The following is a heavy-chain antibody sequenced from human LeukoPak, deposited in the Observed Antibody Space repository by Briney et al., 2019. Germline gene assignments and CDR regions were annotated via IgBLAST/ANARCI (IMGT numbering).Heavy chain of an antibody. CDR3: ARERYYDSSGLLDY. CDR1: GGTFSSYA. Sequence: ASVKVSCKASGGTFSSYAISWVRQAPGQGLEWMGGIIPIFGTANYAQKFQGRVTITADESTSTAYMELSSLRSEDTAVYYCARERYYDSSGLLDYWGQGTLVTVSP. D-gene: IGHD3-22*01. V-gene: IGHV1-69*13. CDR2: IIPIFGTA. J-gene: IGHJ4*02.